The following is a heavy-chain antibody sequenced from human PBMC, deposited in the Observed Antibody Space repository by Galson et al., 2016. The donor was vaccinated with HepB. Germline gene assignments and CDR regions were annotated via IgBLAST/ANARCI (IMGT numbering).Heavy chain of an antibody. V-gene: IGHV1-18*01. CDR3: ARDHPVGFVDSLPSFNF. D-gene: IGHD3-3*01. Sequence: SVKVSCKASGYTFTSYGISWVRQAPGQGLEWMGWISAYNGNTNYAQKIQGRVTMTTDTSTRTAYMELRSLRSDDTAVYYCARDHPVGFVDSLPSFNFWGQGTPVTVSS. CDR2: ISAYNGNT. J-gene: IGHJ4*02. CDR1: GYTFTSYG.